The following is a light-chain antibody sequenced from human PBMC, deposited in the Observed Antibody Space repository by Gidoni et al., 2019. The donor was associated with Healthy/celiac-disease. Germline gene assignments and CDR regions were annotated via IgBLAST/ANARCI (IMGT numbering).Light chain of an antibody. V-gene: IGKV1-5*01. CDR1: QRISSW. Sequence: DIQMTQSPSTLSASGGDRVTITCRASQRISSWLAWYQQKPGNAPKLLIYDASSLESGVPSRFSGSGSGTEFTLTISSLQPDDFATYYCQQYNSFTWTFGQGTKVEIK. J-gene: IGKJ1*01. CDR2: DAS. CDR3: QQYNSFTWT.